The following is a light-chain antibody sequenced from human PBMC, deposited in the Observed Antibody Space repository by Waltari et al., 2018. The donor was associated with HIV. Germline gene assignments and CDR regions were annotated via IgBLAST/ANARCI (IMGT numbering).Light chain of an antibody. Sequence: QSALTQPASVSGSPGQSITTSCTGTRSAFETYNLVSWYQQHPGKAPKLLLYEVMKRPSGVSTRFSGSMSANTASLTISGLQAEDEADYYCCSYVGGDTWVFGGGTKLTVL. J-gene: IGLJ3*02. CDR2: EVM. CDR3: CSYVGGDTWV. CDR1: RSAFETYNL. V-gene: IGLV2-23*02.